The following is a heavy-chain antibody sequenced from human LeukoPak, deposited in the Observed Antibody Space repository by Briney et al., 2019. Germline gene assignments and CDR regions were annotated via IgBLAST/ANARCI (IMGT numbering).Heavy chain of an antibody. D-gene: IGHD4-17*01. V-gene: IGHV1-18*01. CDR2: IVTYNGNT. CDR1: GYTFTSYA. Sequence: EASVKVSCKASGYTFTSYAISWVRQAPGQGLEWMGWIVTYNGNTYYAQNLQGRVTMTTDTSTSTAYMELRSLRSDDTAVYYCAKTTVTSEEFFYYYMDVWGKGTTVTVSS. CDR3: AKTTVTSEEFFYYYMDV. J-gene: IGHJ6*03.